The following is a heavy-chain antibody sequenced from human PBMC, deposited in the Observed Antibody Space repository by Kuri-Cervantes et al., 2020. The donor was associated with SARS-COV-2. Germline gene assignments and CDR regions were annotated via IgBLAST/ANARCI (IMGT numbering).Heavy chain of an antibody. CDR2: IYYSGST. CDR3: ARGWDYGSGSYYPRGDYGMDV. D-gene: IGHD3-10*01. Sequence: EALKISCTGSGGSLSSYYWSWIRQPPGKGLGWIGYIYYSGSTNYNPSLKSRVTISVDTSKNHFSLKLSSVTAADTAVYYCARGWDYGSGSYYPRGDYGMDVWGQGTTVTVSS. CDR1: GGSLSSYY. V-gene: IGHV4-59*01. J-gene: IGHJ6*02.